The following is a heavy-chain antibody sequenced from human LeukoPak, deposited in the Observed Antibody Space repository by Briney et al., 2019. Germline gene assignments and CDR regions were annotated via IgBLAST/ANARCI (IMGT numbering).Heavy chain of an antibody. D-gene: IGHD5-18*01. J-gene: IGHJ4*02. CDR1: GYIFNRYA. Sequence: ASVKVSCKTSGYIFNRYAITWVRQAPGQGLEWMGWVSTSNGDTNYADTFQGRVTMTTDSVTKTAYLELRRLRSGDTAIYFCARVSDTSMVTPGFDSWGQGTLVTVSS. V-gene: IGHV1-18*01. CDR3: ARVSDTSMVTPGFDS. CDR2: VSTSNGDT.